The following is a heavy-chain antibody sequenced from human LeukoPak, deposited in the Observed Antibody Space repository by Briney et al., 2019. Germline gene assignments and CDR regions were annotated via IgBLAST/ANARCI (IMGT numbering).Heavy chain of an antibody. CDR1: GFTFSSYA. CDR2: ISGSGGTT. V-gene: IGHV3-23*01. Sequence: GGSLRLSCAASGFTFSSYAMSWVRQAPGKGLEWVSAISGSGGTTYYADSVKGRFTISRDNSKNTLYLQMNTVTTEDTGIYYCAKKKAGDGDRLDSWGQGTRVTVSA. D-gene: IGHD5-24*01. CDR3: AKKKAGDGDRLDS. J-gene: IGHJ4*02.